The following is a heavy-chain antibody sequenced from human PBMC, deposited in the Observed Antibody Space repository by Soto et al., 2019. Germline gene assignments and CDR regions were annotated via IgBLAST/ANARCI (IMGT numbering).Heavy chain of an antibody. CDR1: GFTFSSYA. V-gene: IGHV3-30-3*01. D-gene: IGHD6-13*01. CDR2: ISYDGSNK. J-gene: IGHJ4*02. CDR3: ARDLAQQQLHSPIDY. Sequence: HPGGSLRLSCAASGFTFSSYAMHWVRQAPGKGLEWVAVISYDGSNKYYADSVKGRFTISRDNSKNTLYLQMNSLRAEDTAVYYCARDLAQQQLHSPIDYWGQGTLVTVSS.